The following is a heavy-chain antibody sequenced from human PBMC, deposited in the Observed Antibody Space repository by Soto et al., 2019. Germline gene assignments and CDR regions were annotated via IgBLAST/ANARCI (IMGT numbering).Heavy chain of an antibody. D-gene: IGHD6-19*01. CDR3: AREYRSWLAVAGLDY. Sequence: ASVKVSCKASGYTFTSYAMNWVRQAPGQGLEWMGWISAYNGNTNYAQKLQGRVTMTTDTSTSTAYMELRSLRSDDTAVYYCAREYRSWLAVAGLDYWGQGTLVTVSS. CDR2: ISAYNGNT. J-gene: IGHJ4*02. CDR1: GYTFTSYA. V-gene: IGHV1-18*01.